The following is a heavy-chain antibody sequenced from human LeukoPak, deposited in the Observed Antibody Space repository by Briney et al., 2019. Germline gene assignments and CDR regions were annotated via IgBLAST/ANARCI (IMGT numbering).Heavy chain of an antibody. Sequence: GGSLRLSCAASGFTFSSYSMNWVRQAPGKGLEWVGRTRNKPNSYTTEYGASVKGRFTISRDDSKNSLYLQMNSLKTEDTAVYYCTRVRMGGTFNFDYWGQGTLVTVSS. D-gene: IGHD1-26*01. CDR2: TRNKPNSYTT. CDR1: GFTFSSYS. V-gene: IGHV3-72*01. CDR3: TRVRMGGTFNFDY. J-gene: IGHJ4*02.